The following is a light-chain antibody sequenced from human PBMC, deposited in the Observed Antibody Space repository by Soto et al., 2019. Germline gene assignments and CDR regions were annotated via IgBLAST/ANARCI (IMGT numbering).Light chain of an antibody. Sequence: EIVLTQSPATLSLSPGERATLSCRASQSVSYYLAWYQQKRGQAPRLLIYDASKRAPGIPAMFSGSGSGTDFTLTTSSLEAEDVAVYYCQQCSNWPPIAFGQGTRLEIK. J-gene: IGKJ5*01. CDR2: DAS. CDR3: QQCSNWPPIA. CDR1: QSVSYY. V-gene: IGKV3-11*01.